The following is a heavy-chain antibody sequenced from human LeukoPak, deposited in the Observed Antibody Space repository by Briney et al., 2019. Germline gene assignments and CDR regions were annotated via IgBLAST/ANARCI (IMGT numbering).Heavy chain of an antibody. V-gene: IGHV3-21*01. D-gene: IGHD3-22*01. CDR3: ARDGLYDSSGYYLGWYFDL. J-gene: IGHJ2*01. CDR2: ISSSSSYI. CDR1: GFTFSSYS. Sequence: GGSLRLSCAASGFTFSSYSMNWVRQAPGKGLEWVSSISSSSSYIYYADSVKGRFTISRDNAKNSLYLQMNSLRAEDTAVYYCARDGLYDSSGYYLGWYFDLWGRGTLVTASS.